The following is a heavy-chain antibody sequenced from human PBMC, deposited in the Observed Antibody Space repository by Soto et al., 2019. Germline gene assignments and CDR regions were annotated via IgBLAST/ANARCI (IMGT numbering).Heavy chain of an antibody. Sequence: EVQLVESGGGVVQPGGSLRLSCAASGFTFEDYALHWVRQSSGKGPEWVSLINADGSDRYYADSVKGRFTISRDNRKDSLYLQMNSLRSEDSAIYYCAKARFYFDSSPYDSWGQGTLVTVTS. CDR3: AKARFYFDSSPYDS. V-gene: IGHV3-43*02. J-gene: IGHJ4*02. CDR2: INADGSDR. D-gene: IGHD3-22*01. CDR1: GFTFEDYA.